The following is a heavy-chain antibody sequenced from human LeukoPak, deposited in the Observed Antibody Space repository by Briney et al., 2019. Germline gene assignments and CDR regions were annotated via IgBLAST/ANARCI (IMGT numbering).Heavy chain of an antibody. J-gene: IGHJ4*02. CDR1: GGSISSSSYY. CDR3: ALQRGTRPFDY. D-gene: IGHD7-27*01. V-gene: IGHV4-39*07. CDR2: IYYSGST. Sequence: PWETLSLTCTVSGGSISSSSYYWGWIRQPPGKGLEWIGSIYYSGSTYYNPSLKSRVTISVDTSKNQFSLKLSSVTAADTAVYYCALQRGTRPFDYWGQGTLVTVSS.